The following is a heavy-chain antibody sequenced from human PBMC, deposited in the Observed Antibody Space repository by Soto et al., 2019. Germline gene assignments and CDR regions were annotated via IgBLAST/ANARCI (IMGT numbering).Heavy chain of an antibody. CDR2: IYWDDDK. CDR3: IQSRCGGDCLQSYASYYYYGMDV. D-gene: IGHD2-21*02. CDR1: GFSLSNAGLG. J-gene: IGHJ6*02. V-gene: IGHV2-5*02. Sequence: VSGPTLVNPTETLTLTCTVSGFSLSNAGLGVSWIRQPPGKALEWLALIYWDDDKRYSPSLRSRLTITKDTSKNQVVLTMTNMDPVDTATYYCIQSRCGGDCLQSYASYYYYGMDVWGQGTTVTVSS.